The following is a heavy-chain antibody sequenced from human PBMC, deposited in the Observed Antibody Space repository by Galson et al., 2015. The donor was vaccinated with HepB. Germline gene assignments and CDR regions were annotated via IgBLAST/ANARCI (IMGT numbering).Heavy chain of an antibody. J-gene: IGHJ4*02. D-gene: IGHD3-3*01. Sequence: SLRLSCAASGVTVSNNYMSWVRQAPGMGLEWVSVIYSDGSIYYIDSVKGRFTISRDSSKNTLYLQMNSLRAEDTAVYYCASGRGFWSGYSQDYWGQGTLVTVSS. CDR3: ASGRGFWSGYSQDY. V-gene: IGHV3-66*02. CDR1: GVTVSNNY. CDR2: IYSDGSI.